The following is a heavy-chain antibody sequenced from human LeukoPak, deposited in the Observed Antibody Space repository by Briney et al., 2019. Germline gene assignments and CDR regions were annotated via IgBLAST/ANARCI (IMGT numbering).Heavy chain of an antibody. CDR1: GGSISSYY. Sequence: KPSETLSLTCTVSGGSISSYYWSWIRQPPGKGLEWIGYIYYSGSTNYNPSLKSRVTISVDTSKDQFSLKLSSVTAADTAVYYCARDHSEGYPDYWGQGTLVTVSS. J-gene: IGHJ4*02. D-gene: IGHD5-24*01. CDR2: IYYSGST. V-gene: IGHV4-59*01. CDR3: ARDHSEGYPDY.